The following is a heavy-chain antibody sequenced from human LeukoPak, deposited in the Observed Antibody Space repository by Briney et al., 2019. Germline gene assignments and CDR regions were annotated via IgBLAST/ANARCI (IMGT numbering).Heavy chain of an antibody. CDR2: ISSSSSYI. CDR1: GFTLSSYA. CDR3: ARDPYDILTGYYIRCMDV. D-gene: IGHD3-9*01. J-gene: IGHJ6*02. V-gene: IGHV3-21*01. Sequence: NPGGSLRLSCAASGFTLSSYAMSWVRQAPGKGLEWVSSISSSSSYIYYADSVEGRFTISRDNAKNSLYLQMNSLRAEDTAVYYCARDPYDILTGYYIRCMDVWGQGTTVTVSS.